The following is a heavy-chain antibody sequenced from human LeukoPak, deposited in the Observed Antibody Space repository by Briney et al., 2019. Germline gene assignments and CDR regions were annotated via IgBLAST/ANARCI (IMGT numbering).Heavy chain of an antibody. D-gene: IGHD6-13*01. CDR2: ISSSGSTI. V-gene: IGHV3-48*03. CDR1: GFTFSSYE. CDR3: AKEHGGSSWYEDAFDI. J-gene: IGHJ3*02. Sequence: GGSLRLSCVASGFTFSSYEMNWVRQAPGKGLEWVSYISSSGSTIYYADSVRGRFTISRDNAKNTVYLQMNSLRAEDTAVYYCAKEHGGSSWYEDAFDIWGQGTMVTVSS.